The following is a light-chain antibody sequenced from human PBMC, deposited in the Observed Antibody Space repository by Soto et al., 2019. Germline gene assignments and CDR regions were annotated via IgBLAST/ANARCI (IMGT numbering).Light chain of an antibody. CDR3: QQRSNWPLT. Sequence: EIVLTQSPATLSLSPGERATLSCRASQSVSSYLAWYQQKSGQAPRLLIYDASNRATGIPARFSGSGSGTGFTLTISSLEAEDFAVYYCQQRSNWPLTFGPGTKVDIK. CDR2: DAS. CDR1: QSVSSY. V-gene: IGKV3-11*01. J-gene: IGKJ3*01.